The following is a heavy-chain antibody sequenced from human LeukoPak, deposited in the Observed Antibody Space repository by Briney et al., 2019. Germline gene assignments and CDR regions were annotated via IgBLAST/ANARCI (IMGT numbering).Heavy chain of an antibody. CDR1: GGSISTYY. J-gene: IGHJ4*02. V-gene: IGHV4-59*01. CDR2: MRYSGST. CDR3: ASIAVRNNYFEY. Sequence: PSETLSLTCTVSGGSISTYYWSWIRQPPGKGLEWIGYMRYSGSTTYNPSFKSRATASVEMSRSQLSLKLSSVTAADTAVYYCASIAVRNNYFEYWGQGTLVTVSS. D-gene: IGHD6-19*01.